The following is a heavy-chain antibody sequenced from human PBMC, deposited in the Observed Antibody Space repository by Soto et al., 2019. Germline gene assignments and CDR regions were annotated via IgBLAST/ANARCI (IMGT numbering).Heavy chain of an antibody. CDR1: GISFINHY. D-gene: IGHD6-13*01. V-gene: IGHV1-46*03. CDR3: ARDNSRTFPAAPGDKKGDSSGWWFDP. Sequence: ASVKVSCKASGISFINHYVHWVRQAPGQGPEWMGVINPAGSVTVYALKLQDRVTVTRDTSTSTVYMELNSLTSEDTAIYYCARDNSRTFPAAPGDKKGDSSGWWFDPWGQGTLVTSPQ. J-gene: IGHJ5*02. CDR2: INPAGSVT.